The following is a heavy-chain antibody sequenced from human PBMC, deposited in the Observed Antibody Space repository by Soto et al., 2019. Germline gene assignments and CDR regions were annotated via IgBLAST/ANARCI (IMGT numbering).Heavy chain of an antibody. J-gene: IGHJ4*02. CDR1: GGSISRSSFY. CDR3: ARHQLPGGYDGADYFDD. V-gene: IGHV4-39*01. D-gene: IGHD5-12*01. Sequence: QLQLQESGPGLVEPAETLSLTCSVSGGSISRSSFYWGWIRQHPGKGMEWFGSIFSSGRTYYNPSLKSRVTISVDESKNELSLKLISVTASETAVYFSARHQLPGGYDGADYFDDWGRGTLVSISS. CDR2: IFSSGRT.